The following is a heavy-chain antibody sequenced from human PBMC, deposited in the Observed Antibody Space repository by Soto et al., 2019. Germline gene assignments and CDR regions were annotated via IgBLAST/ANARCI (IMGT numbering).Heavy chain of an antibody. V-gene: IGHV4-61*01. Sequence: QVHLQESGPGLIKPSETLSLTCSVSGASVTSDSYHWTWIRQPPGKGLEWIGQPGSTNYNPSLKSRITISVDTSKNQFSLNLDSVTAADTAIYYCAIYKAGAGGNGFWGQGTLVIVSS. CDR3: AIYKAGAGGNGF. D-gene: IGHD6-19*01. CDR2: QPGST. J-gene: IGHJ4*02. CDR1: GASVTSDSYH.